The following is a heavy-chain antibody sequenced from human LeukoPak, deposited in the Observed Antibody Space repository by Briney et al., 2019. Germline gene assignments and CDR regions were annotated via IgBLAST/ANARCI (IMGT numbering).Heavy chain of an antibody. V-gene: IGHV4-59*01. CDR3: ARIPSRRIWGYYFDY. D-gene: IGHD3-16*01. CDR1: GGSFSGYY. Sequence: SETLSLTCAVYGGSFSGYYWSWIRQPPGKGLEWIGYIYYSGSTNYNPSLKSRVTISVDTSKNQSSLKLSSVTAADTAVYYCARIPSRRIWGYYFDYWGQGTLVTVSS. CDR2: IYYSGST. J-gene: IGHJ4*02.